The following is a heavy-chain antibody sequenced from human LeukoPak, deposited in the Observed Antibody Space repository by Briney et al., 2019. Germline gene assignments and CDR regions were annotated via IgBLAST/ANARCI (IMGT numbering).Heavy chain of an antibody. V-gene: IGHV3-72*01. CDR3: FRLRGYGSHHDF. Sequence: GGSLRLSCAASGFTFSDHYMDWVRQAPGRGLEWVGRIRNKANNYTTEYAASVKGRFTFLRDDSKNSLSLQMNSLKTDDTAVYYCFRLRGYGSHHDFWGQGTLVTVSS. J-gene: IGHJ4*02. CDR1: GFTFSDHY. D-gene: IGHD1-26*01. CDR2: IRNKANNYTT.